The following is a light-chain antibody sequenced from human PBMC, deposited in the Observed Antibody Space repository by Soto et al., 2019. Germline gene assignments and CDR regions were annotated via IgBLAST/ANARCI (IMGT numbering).Light chain of an antibody. CDR2: DDN. CDR1: SSNIGGNS. CDR3: GSWDSSLSAYV. J-gene: IGLJ1*01. V-gene: IGLV1-51*01. Sequence: QSVLTQPPSVSAAPGRKVTISCSGSSSNIGGNSVSWYQQLPGPAPKLLIYDDNNRPSGIPDRFSCSKSDTSATLGITGFQTGDEADYYCGSWDSSLSAYVFGTGTKVTVL.